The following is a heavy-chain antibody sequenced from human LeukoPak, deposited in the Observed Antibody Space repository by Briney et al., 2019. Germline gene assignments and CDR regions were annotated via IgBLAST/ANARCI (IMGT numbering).Heavy chain of an antibody. V-gene: IGHV3-30-3*01. J-gene: IGHJ4*02. CDR2: ISFDGNNK. Sequence: GGSLRLSRAASGFSFDASAMHWVRQAPGKGLEWVAVISFDGNNKFYADSVKGRFTISRDNSKNTLFLQANSLRPEDTAVYYSGTDRVRWVQLQLVNWGQGTLVTVSS. D-gene: IGHD5-24*01. CDR1: GFSFDASA. CDR3: GTDRVRWVQLQLVN.